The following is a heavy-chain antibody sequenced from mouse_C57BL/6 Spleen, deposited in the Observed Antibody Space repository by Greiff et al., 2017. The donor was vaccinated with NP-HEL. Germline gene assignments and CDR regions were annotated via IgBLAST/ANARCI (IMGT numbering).Heavy chain of an antibody. V-gene: IGHV2-9-1*01. J-gene: IGHJ1*03. CDR1: GFSLTSYA. D-gene: IGHD4-1*01. CDR2: IWTVGGT. Sequence: VQLQESGPGLVAPSQSLSITCTVSGFSLTSYAISWVRQPPGTGLEWLGVIWTVGGTNYNSALKSRLSISIHNSKSQVFLKMNSLQTDDTARYDCARKGNWGYWYFDVWGTGTTVTVSS. CDR3: ARKGNWGYWYFDV.